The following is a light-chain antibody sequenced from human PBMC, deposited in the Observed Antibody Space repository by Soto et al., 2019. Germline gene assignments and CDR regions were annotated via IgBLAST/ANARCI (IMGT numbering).Light chain of an antibody. Sequence: IVLTLAPSSLSVSQMERLILSCWASQSVDISLAWYQQKPGQAPRLLIYGASTRATDMPGTFSGRGSGTEFTLTITSLRPEDFATYYCQQYNSYSITFGQGTRLEIK. CDR1: QSVDIS. J-gene: IGKJ5*01. CDR2: GAS. V-gene: IGKV3-15*01. CDR3: QQYNSYSIT.